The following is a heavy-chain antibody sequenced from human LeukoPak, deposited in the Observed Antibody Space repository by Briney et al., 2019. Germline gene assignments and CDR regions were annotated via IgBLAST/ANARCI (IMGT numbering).Heavy chain of an antibody. CDR2: IYYSGST. V-gene: IGHV4-39*01. CDR3: ARREATMILGDAFDI. J-gene: IGHJ3*02. Sequence: SETLSLTCTVSGGSISSSSHYWGWIRQPPGKGLEWIVSIYYSGSTYYNPSLKSRVTISVDTSRNQFSLKLSSVTAADTAVYYCARREATMILGDAFDIWGQGTMVTVSS. CDR1: GGSISSSSHY. D-gene: IGHD3-22*01.